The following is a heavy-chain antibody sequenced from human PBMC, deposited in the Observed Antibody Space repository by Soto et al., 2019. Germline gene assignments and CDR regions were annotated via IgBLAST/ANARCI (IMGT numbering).Heavy chain of an antibody. CDR2: IIPIFGTA. D-gene: IGHD3-22*01. Sequence: SVKVSCKASGGTFSSYAISWVRQAPGQGLEWMGGIIPIFGTANYTQKFQGRVTITADESTSTAYMELSSLRSEDTAVYYCARYYYDSSGLRPYYYYGMDVWGQGTTVTVSS. CDR1: GGTFSSYA. CDR3: ARYYYDSSGLRPYYYYGMDV. V-gene: IGHV1-69*13. J-gene: IGHJ6*02.